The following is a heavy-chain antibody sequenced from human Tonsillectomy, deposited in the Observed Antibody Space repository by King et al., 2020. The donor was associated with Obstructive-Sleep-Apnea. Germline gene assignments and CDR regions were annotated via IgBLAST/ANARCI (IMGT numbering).Heavy chain of an antibody. J-gene: IGHJ4*02. V-gene: IGHV3-9*01. D-gene: IGHD6-19*01. CDR2: ISWNSGSI. Sequence: VQLVESGGGLVQPGRSLRLSCVASGFTFDDYAMHCVRQAPGKGLEGVSRISWNSGSIGYVDSVKGRLTIPRDNVKKSLYLKMNSRRVEDTALYYCAKDKDSSGWYADYWGQGTLVTVSS. CDR1: GFTFDDYA. CDR3: AKDKDSSGWYADY.